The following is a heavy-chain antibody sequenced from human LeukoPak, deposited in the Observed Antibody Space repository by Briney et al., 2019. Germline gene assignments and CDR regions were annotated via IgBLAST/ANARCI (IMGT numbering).Heavy chain of an antibody. D-gene: IGHD1-7*01. V-gene: IGHV4-39*07. CDR3: ARWSITGTTSAFDI. Sequence: SETLSLTCTVSGGSISSSSYYWGWIRQPPGKGLEWIGSIYYSGSTYYNPSLESRVTISVDTSKNQFSLKLSSVTAADTAVYYCARWSITGTTSAFDIWGQGTMVTVSS. J-gene: IGHJ3*02. CDR1: GGSISSSSYY. CDR2: IYYSGST.